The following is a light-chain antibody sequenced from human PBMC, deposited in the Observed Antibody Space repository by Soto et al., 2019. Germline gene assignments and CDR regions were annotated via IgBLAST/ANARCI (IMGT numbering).Light chain of an antibody. CDR2: GAS. CDR3: QQYESLPLT. V-gene: IGKV3D-15*01. Sequence: EIVMTQSPATLSVSPGERATLSCRASQNVSNNLAWYQQRPGQAPRLLIYGASTRATDIPARFSGTGSGTEFTLTISSLQSEDLAVYHCQQYESLPLTFGGGTKVEVK. CDR1: QNVSNN. J-gene: IGKJ4*01.